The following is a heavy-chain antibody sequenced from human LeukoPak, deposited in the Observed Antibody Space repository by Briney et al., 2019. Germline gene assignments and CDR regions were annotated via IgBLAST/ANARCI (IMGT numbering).Heavy chain of an antibody. Sequence: QAGGSLRLSCAASGFIVNSYAMSWVRQAPGKGLAWVSLIYSDGVTQYADSVEGRFTISRDNSKNTLYLQMNSLRDEDTAVYFCARDRAEGKTWVEFDPWGQGTLVTVSS. J-gene: IGHJ5*02. V-gene: IGHV3-66*02. CDR2: IYSDGVT. CDR3: ARDRAEGKTWVEFDP. CDR1: GFIVNSYA.